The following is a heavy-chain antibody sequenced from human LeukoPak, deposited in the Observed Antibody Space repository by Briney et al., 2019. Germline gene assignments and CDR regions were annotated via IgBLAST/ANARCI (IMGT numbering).Heavy chain of an antibody. CDR3: ARVAGTMVRGVNPLLYYYYGMDV. D-gene: IGHD3-10*01. J-gene: IGHJ6*02. CDR2: IYYSGST. V-gene: IGHV4-39*07. CDR1: GGSISSSSYY. Sequence: PSETLSLTCTVSGGSISSSSYYWGWIRQPPGKGLEWIGSIYYSGSTYYNPSLKSRVTISVDTSKNQFSLKLSSVTAADTAEYYCARVAGTMVRGVNPLLYYYYGMDVWGQGTTVTVSS.